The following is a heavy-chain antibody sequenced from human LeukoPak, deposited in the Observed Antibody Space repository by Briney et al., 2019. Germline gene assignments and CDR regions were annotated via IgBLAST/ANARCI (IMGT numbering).Heavy chain of an antibody. J-gene: IGHJ4*02. V-gene: IGHV3-23*01. CDR1: GFTFSSYA. CDR3: AKRNSSGYYYFDY. CDR2: ISGSGGST. D-gene: IGHD3-22*01. Sequence: GGSLRLSCAASGFTFSSYAMSWVRQAPGKGLDGVSAISGSGGSTYFADSVKGRFTISRDNSKNTLYMQMNSLRAEDTAVYYCAKRNSSGYYYFDYWGQGTLVTVSS.